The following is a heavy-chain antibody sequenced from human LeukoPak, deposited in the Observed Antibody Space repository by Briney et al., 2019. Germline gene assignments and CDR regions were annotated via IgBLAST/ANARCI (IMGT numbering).Heavy chain of an antibody. J-gene: IGHJ4*02. CDR2: IYYTGST. V-gene: IGHV4-39*01. CDR3: ARRWGNIVGVTYEY. Sequence: SETLSLTCTNSGSSTTSVSHYWGWIRQPPGKGLEWIGDIYYTGSTYYSPSLRSRVTMSVHTSENQFSLRLNSVTAVDTAVYYCARRWGNIVGVTYEYWGQGTLVTVSS. D-gene: IGHD3-16*01. CDR1: GSSTTSVSHY.